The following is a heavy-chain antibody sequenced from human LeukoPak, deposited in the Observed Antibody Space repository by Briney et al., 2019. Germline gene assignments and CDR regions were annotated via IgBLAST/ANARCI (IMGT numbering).Heavy chain of an antibody. V-gene: IGHV3-74*01. CDR3: ARAARYSIGYYYYMDV. CDR1: GFTFSSYW. D-gene: IGHD1-26*01. J-gene: IGHJ6*03. Sequence: GGSLRLSCAASGFTFSSYWMHWVRQAPGKGLVWVSRINSDGSSTSYADSVKGRFTISRDNAKNTLYLQMNSLRAEDTAVYYCARAARYSIGYYYYMDVWGKGTTVTVSS. CDR2: INSDGSST.